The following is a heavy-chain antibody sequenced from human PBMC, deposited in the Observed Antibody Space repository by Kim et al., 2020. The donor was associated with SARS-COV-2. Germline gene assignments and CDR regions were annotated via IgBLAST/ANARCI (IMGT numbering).Heavy chain of an antibody. J-gene: IGHJ6*02. D-gene: IGHD2-2*01. CDR3: ARGTNYYYGMDV. Sequence: NDAQKFQGRVTLPADESTSTAYMELSSLRSEDTAVYYCARGTNYYYGMDVWGQGTTVTVSS. V-gene: IGHV1-69*01.